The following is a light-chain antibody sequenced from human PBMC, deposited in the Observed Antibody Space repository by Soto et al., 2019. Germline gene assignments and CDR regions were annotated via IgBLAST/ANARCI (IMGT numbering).Light chain of an antibody. Sequence: DIVMTQSPDSLAVSLGERATINCKSSQSVLLSSNNKNYLAWYQQKPGQPPKLLIPWASIRESGVPDRFSGDGSGTDFTLSISRLQAEDVAVYYCQHYLQIPVTFGGGSRVEI. CDR1: QSVLLSSNNKNY. J-gene: IGKJ4*01. CDR3: QHYLQIPVT. V-gene: IGKV4-1*01. CDR2: WAS.